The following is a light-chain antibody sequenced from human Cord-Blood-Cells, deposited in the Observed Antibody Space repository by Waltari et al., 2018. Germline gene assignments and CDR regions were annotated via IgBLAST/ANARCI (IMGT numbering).Light chain of an antibody. CDR3: QQYGSSPLYT. Sequence: EIVLTQSPGTLSLSPGERATLSCRASQSVSSSYLAWYQQKPGQAPRLRIYGASSRATGIPDRFSGSGSGTDFTLTISRLEPEDCAVYYCQQYGSSPLYTFGQGTKLEIK. CDR2: GAS. V-gene: IGKV3-20*01. CDR1: QSVSSSY. J-gene: IGKJ2*01.